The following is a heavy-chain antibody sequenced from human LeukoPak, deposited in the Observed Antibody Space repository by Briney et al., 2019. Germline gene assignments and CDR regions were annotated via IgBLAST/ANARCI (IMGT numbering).Heavy chain of an antibody. J-gene: IGHJ4*02. CDR1: GFSLSTSGVG. CDR2: IYWDDGK. CDR3: AHRRRYYDSSGYHFDY. V-gene: IGHV2-5*02. D-gene: IGHD3-22*01. Sequence: SGPTLVNPTQTLTLTCTFSGFSLSTSGVGVGWIRQPPGRALEWLALIYWDDGKHYSPSLKSRLTITKGASNNQVVLTMTKMDPVDTATYHCAHRRRYYDSSGYHFDYWGQGTLVTVSS.